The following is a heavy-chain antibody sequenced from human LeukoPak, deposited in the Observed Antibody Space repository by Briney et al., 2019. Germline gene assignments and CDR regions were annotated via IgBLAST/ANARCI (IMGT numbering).Heavy chain of an antibody. D-gene: IGHD4-23*01. J-gene: IGHJ5*02. CDR3: ARHGNADWFDP. Sequence: PSETLSLTCAVSGYSISSGYYWGWIRQPPGKGLEWIGSIYHSGSTYYNPSPKSRVTISVDTSKNQFSLKLSSVTAADTAVYYCARHGNADWFDPWGQGALVTVSS. V-gene: IGHV4-38-2*01. CDR1: GYSISSGYY. CDR2: IYHSGST.